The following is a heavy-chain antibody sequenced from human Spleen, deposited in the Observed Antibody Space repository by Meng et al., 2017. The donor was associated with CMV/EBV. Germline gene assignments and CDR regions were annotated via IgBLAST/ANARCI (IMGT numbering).Heavy chain of an antibody. D-gene: IGHD4-17*01. CDR2: INHRGST. V-gene: IGHV4-34*01. CDR3: AREDYGDHAQDY. Sequence: SETLSLTCAVYGGSFSGYYWSWSRQPPGKGLEWIGEINHRGSTNYNPSLKSRVTISVDTSKNQFSLKLSSVTAADTAVYYCAREDYGDHAQDYWGQGTLVTVSS. CDR1: GGSFSGYY. J-gene: IGHJ4*02.